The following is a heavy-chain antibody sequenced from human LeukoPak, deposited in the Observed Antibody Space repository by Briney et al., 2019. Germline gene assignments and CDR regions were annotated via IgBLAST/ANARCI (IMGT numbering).Heavy chain of an antibody. CDR3: ARDGRYCSSTSCYAGNWFDP. V-gene: IGHV1-2*02. CDR2: INPNSGGT. D-gene: IGHD2-2*01. Sequence: ASVKVSCKASGYTFTGYYMHWVRQAPGQGLEWMGWINPNSGGTNYAQKFQGRVTMTRDMSISTAYMELSRLRSDDTAVYYCARDGRYCSSTSCYAGNWFDPWGQGTLVTVSS. J-gene: IGHJ5*02. CDR1: GYTFTGYY.